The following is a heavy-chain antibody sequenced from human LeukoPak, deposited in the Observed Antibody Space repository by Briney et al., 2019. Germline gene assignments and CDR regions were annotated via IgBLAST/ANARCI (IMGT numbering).Heavy chain of an antibody. D-gene: IGHD3-22*01. CDR1: GFTFSSYS. V-gene: IGHV3-21*01. Sequence: GGSLRLSCAASGFTFSSYSMNWVRQAPGKGLEWVSSISSSSYIYYADSVKGRFTISRDNAKNSLYLQMNSLRAEDTAVYYCASTPYYDSSGYQPDYWGQGTLVTVSS. CDR2: ISSSSYI. J-gene: IGHJ4*02. CDR3: ASTPYYDSSGYQPDY.